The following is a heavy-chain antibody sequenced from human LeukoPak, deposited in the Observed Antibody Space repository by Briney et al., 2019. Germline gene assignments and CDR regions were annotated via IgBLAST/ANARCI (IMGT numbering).Heavy chain of an antibody. CDR1: GGTFSSYA. CDR3: ARVAPGGFDFHYYYYYMDV. V-gene: IGHV1-2*02. CDR2: INRNSGGT. Sequence: ASVKVSCKASGGTFSSYAISWVRQAPGQGLEWMGWINRNSGGTNYAQKLQGRVTMTRDTSISTAYMELSRLRSDDTAVYYCARVAPGGFDFHYYYYYMDVWGKGTTVTVSS. J-gene: IGHJ6*03. D-gene: IGHD5-12*01.